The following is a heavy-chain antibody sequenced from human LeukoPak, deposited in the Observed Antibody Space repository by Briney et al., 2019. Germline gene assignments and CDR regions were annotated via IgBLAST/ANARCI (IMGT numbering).Heavy chain of an antibody. J-gene: IGHJ6*03. V-gene: IGHV4-34*01. Sequence: PSETLSLTCAVYGGSFSGYYWSWIRQPPGKGLEWIGEINHSGSTNYNPSLKSRVTISVDTSKNQFSLKLSSVTAVDTAVYYCARHHGGGGYDYRAYYCYYMDVWGKGTTVTISS. CDR1: GGSFSGYY. CDR3: ARHHGGGGYDYRAYYCYYMDV. D-gene: IGHD5-12*01. CDR2: INHSGST.